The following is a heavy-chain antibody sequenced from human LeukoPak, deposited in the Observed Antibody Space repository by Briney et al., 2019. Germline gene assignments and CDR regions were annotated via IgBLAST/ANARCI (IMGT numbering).Heavy chain of an antibody. CDR3: AKMGWAAVGMSGGGY. J-gene: IGHJ4*02. CDR2: IRSSGDST. CDR1: GFTFSRYA. Sequence: GGSLRLSCAASGFTFSRYAMSWVRQAPGEGLEWVSTIRSSGDSTTYADSVKGRFTISRDNSKNALYLQMNSLRVEDTAVYYCAKMGWAAVGMSGGGYWGQGILVTVSS. V-gene: IGHV3-23*01. D-gene: IGHD6-19*01.